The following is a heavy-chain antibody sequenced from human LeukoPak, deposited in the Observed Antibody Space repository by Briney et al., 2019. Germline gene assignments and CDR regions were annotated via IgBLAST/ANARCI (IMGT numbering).Heavy chain of an antibody. J-gene: IGHJ4*02. CDR1: GSSISSSSYY. D-gene: IGHD3-9*01. CDR3: ASRAPDYDILTGYSGSDY. CDR2: IYYSGST. V-gene: IGHV4-39*01. Sequence: SETLSLTCTVSGSSISSSSYYWGWIRQPPGKGLEWIGSIYYSGSTYYNPSLKSRVTISVDTSKNQFSLKLSSVTAADTAVYYCASRAPDYDILTGYSGSDYWGQGTLVTVSS.